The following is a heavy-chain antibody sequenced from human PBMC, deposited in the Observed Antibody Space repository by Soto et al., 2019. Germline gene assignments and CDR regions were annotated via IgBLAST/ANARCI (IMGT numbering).Heavy chain of an antibody. CDR2: INAGNGNT. J-gene: IGHJ4*02. D-gene: IGHD6-13*01. CDR1: GYTFTSYA. Sequence: ASVKVSCKASGYTFTSYAMHWVRQAPGQRLEWMGWINAGNGNTKYSQKFQGRVTITRDTSASTAYMELSSLRSEDTAVYYCARLAVGIAAAGRSPDFDYWGQGTLVTVSS. V-gene: IGHV1-3*01. CDR3: ARLAVGIAAAGRSPDFDY.